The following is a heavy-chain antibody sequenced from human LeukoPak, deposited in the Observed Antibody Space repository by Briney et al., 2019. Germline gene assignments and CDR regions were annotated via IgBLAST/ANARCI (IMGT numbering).Heavy chain of an antibody. V-gene: IGHV3-66*01. J-gene: IGHJ4*02. D-gene: IGHD5-12*01. Sequence: GGSLRLSCAASGFTVSSNYMSWVSQAPGKGLEWGSVIYSGGSKYYADSVKRRFTISRDNSKNTLYLQMNSLRDEDTAVYYCARDRGGYSGYDFGDFDYWGQGTLVTVSS. CDR1: GFTVSSNY. CDR2: IYSGGSK. CDR3: ARDRGGYSGYDFGDFDY.